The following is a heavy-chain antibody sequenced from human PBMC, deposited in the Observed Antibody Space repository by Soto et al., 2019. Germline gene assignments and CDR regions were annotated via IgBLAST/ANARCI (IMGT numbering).Heavy chain of an antibody. D-gene: IGHD6-19*01. CDR1: GGSISSGGYS. CDR2: IYHSGST. V-gene: IGHV4-30-2*01. CDR3: ARVGSSGWYDY. Sequence: PSETLSLTCAVSGGSISSGGYSWSWIRQPPGKGLEWIGYIYHSGSTYYNPSLKSRVTISVDTSKNQFSLKLNSVTAADTAVYYCARVGSSGWYDYWGQGTLVTVSS. J-gene: IGHJ4*02.